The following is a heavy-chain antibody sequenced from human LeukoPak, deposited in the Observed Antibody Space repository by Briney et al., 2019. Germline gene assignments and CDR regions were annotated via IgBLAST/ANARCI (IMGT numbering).Heavy chain of an antibody. Sequence: SETLSLTCTVSGGSISSGSYYWSWIRQPAGKGLEWIGRIYTSGSTNYNPSLKSRVTISVDTSKNQFSLKLSSVTAADTAVYYCARGPGYSSSWYSSEKYNWFDPWGQGTLVTVSS. J-gene: IGHJ5*02. CDR2: IYTSGST. CDR3: ARGPGYSSSWYSSEKYNWFDP. D-gene: IGHD6-13*01. CDR1: GGSISSGSYY. V-gene: IGHV4-61*02.